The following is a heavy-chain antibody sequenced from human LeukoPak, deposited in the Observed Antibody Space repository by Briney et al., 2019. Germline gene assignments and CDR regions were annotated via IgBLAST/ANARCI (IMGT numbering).Heavy chain of an antibody. J-gene: IGHJ6*02. V-gene: IGHV3-30-3*01. CDR1: GFTFSSYA. CDR3: ARCPDGMDV. Sequence: PGGSLRLSCAASGFTFSSYAMHWVRQAPGKGLEWVAVISYDGSNKYYADSVRGRFTISRDTSKNTPYLQMNSLRGEDTAVYYCARCPDGMDVWSQGTTVTVSS. CDR2: ISYDGSNK. D-gene: IGHD5/OR15-5a*01.